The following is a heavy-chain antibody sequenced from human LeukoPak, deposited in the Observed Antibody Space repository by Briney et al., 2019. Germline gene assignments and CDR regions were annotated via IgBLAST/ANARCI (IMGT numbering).Heavy chain of an antibody. V-gene: IGHV3-11*04. J-gene: IGHJ4*02. CDR2: ISGSGSNK. CDR3: ATSQSSVAGIVAD. Sequence: GGSLRLSCAVSGFPFSDYFMNWIRQAPGKGLEWVSYISGSGSNKYYADSVRGRFTISRDNAKNSLYLQMNSLRVEDTAVYYCATSQSSVAGIVADWGQGTLVTVSS. CDR1: GFPFSDYF. D-gene: IGHD6-19*01.